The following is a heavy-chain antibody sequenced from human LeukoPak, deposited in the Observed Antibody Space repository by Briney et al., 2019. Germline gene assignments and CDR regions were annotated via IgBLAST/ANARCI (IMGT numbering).Heavy chain of an antibody. D-gene: IGHD2/OR15-2a*01. J-gene: IGHJ1*01. CDR2: IRYGGSHQ. Sequence: GGSLRLPCAASGFSFGSYGMHWVRQAPGKGLEWVAFIRYGGSHQFYADSVRGRFTISRDNPKNTLYLQMNSLRGEDTAVYFCARDSGTWFYLQDWGQGTLVTVSS. V-gene: IGHV3-30*02. CDR1: GFSFGSYG. CDR3: ARDSGTWFYLQD.